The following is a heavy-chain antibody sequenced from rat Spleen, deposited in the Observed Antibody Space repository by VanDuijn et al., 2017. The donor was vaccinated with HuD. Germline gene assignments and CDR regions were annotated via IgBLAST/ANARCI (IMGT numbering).Heavy chain of an antibody. V-gene: IGHV5-31*01. CDR1: GFTFNNYW. Sequence: EVQLVESGGGLVQPGRSLKLSCVASGFTFNNYWMTWIRQAPGKGLEWIASITNTGNTPYYSQSVKGRFTISRDNAKSTLYLQMDSLRSEDTATYYCTRALYNSGYADYWGQGVMVTVSS. J-gene: IGHJ2*01. CDR3: TRALYNSGYADY. D-gene: IGHD4-3*01. CDR2: ITNTGNTP.